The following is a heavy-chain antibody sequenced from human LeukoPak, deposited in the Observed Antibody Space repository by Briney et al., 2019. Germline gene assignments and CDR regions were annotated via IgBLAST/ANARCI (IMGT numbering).Heavy chain of an antibody. D-gene: IGHD6-19*01. CDR2: IYYSGST. Sequence: PSETLSLTCTVSGGSVSSGSYYWGWIRQPPGKGLEWIGYIYYSGSTNYNPSLKSRVTISMDTSKNQFSLKLSSVTAADTAVYYCARDPAVAGTLGYYYYGMDVWGQGTTVTVSS. V-gene: IGHV4-61*01. J-gene: IGHJ6*02. CDR3: ARDPAVAGTLGYYYYGMDV. CDR1: GGSVSSGSYY.